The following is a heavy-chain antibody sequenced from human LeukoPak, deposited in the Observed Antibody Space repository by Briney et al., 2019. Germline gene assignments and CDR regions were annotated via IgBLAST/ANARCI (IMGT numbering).Heavy chain of an antibody. CDR1: GGSISSYY. J-gene: IGHJ4*02. Sequence: PSEALSLTCTVSGGSISSYYWSWIRQPPGKGLEWIGYIYYSGSTNYNPSLKSRVTISVDTSKNQFSLKLSSVTAADTAVYYCARALGYCSGGSCYYFDYWGQATLLTVSS. CDR3: ARALGYCSGGSCYYFDY. D-gene: IGHD2-15*01. V-gene: IGHV4-59*01. CDR2: IYYSGST.